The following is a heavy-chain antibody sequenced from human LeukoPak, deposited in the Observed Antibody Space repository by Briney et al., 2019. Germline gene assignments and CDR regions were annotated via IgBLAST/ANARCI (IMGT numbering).Heavy chain of an antibody. CDR1: GYTFNGYY. CDR2: INPYSGGT. V-gene: IGHV1-2*06. D-gene: IGHD3-10*01. J-gene: IGHJ6*03. Sequence: DSVTVSCMPSGYTFNGYYVHWVRQAPGHGLEWMGRINPYSGGTDYAQKFQGRATMTRDTSISTAYMQVSRLRSDDTAVYYCARSQPTVVRGAFRPYYHNYMDVWGKGTTVTISS. CDR3: ARSQPTVVRGAFRPYYHNYMDV.